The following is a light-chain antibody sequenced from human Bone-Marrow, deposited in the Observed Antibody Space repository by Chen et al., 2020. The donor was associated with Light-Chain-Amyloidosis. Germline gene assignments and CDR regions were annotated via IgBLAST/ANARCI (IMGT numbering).Light chain of an antibody. CDR2: DDS. V-gene: IGLV3-21*02. CDR3: QVWDRSSDRPV. Sequence: SYVLPQPSSLSVAPGHTATIACGGNNIGSTSVHWYQQTPGQAPLLVVYDDSDRPSGIPERLAGSNSGNTATLTISRVEAGDEADYYCQVWDRSSDRPVFGGGTKLTVL. CDR1: NIGSTS. J-gene: IGLJ3*02.